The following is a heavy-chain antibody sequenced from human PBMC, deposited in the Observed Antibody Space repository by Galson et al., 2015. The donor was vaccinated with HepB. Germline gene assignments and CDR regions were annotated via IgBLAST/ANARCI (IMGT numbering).Heavy chain of an antibody. J-gene: IGHJ4*02. CDR1: ASTFNDYYTSTFGDYY. CDR3: SRMPRSPDY. CDR2: ISPSSNDV. D-gene: IGHD2-2*01. V-gene: IGHV3-11*01. Sequence: SLRLSCAATASTFNDYYTSTFGDYYMTWMRQTPGKRLEWLSYISPSSNDVSYADSVKGRFTISRDNAKKSVFLQMNSLRVEDTAVYYCSRMPRSPDYWGQGILVTVPS.